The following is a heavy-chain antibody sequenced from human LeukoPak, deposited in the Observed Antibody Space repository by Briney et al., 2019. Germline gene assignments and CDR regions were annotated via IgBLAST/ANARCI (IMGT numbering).Heavy chain of an antibody. D-gene: IGHD4-23*01. V-gene: IGHV4-39*02. J-gene: IGHJ4*02. Sequence: PSETLSLTCTVSGGSISSSSYYWGWIRQPPGKGLEWIGSIYYSGSTYYNPSLKSRVTISVDTSKNQFSLKLSSVTAADTAVYYCAREDYGGNSRDYFDYWGRGTLVTVSS. CDR2: IYYSGST. CDR3: AREDYGGNSRDYFDY. CDR1: GGSISSSSYY.